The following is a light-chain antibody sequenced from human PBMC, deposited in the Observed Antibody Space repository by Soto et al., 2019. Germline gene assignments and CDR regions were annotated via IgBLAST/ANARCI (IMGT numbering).Light chain of an antibody. J-gene: IGLJ1*01. V-gene: IGLV2-8*01. CDR1: SSDVGGYNY. Sequence: QSVLTQPPSASGSPGQSVTISCTGTSSDVGGYNYVSWYQQHPGKAHKLMIYEVSKRPSGVPDRFSGSKSGNTASLTVSGLQAEDEADYYCSSYAGSNNFVFGTGTKVTV. CDR3: SSYAGSNNFV. CDR2: EVS.